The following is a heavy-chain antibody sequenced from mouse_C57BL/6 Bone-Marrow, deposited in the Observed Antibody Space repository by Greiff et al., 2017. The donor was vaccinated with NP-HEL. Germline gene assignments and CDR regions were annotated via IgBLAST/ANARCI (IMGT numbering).Heavy chain of an antibody. Sequence: QVQLQQSGAELVRPGTSVKVSCKASGYAFTNYLIEWVKQRPGQGLEWIGVINPGSGGTNYNEKFKGKATLTADKSSSTAYMQLSSLTSEDSAVYFCARSLGWVGLLEAYWGQGTLVTVSA. CDR1: GYAFTNYL. CDR2: INPGSGGT. CDR3: ARSLGWVGLLEAY. D-gene: IGHD2-3*01. V-gene: IGHV1-54*01. J-gene: IGHJ3*01.